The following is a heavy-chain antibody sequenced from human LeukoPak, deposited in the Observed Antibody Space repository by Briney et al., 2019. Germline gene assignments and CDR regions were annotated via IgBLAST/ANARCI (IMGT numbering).Heavy chain of an antibody. CDR2: IYSGGST. D-gene: IGHD4-11*01. J-gene: IGHJ4*02. V-gene: IGHV3-66*01. CDR1: GFTVSSNY. CDR3: ARDQDYSNYD. Sequence: GSLRLSCAASGFTVSSNYMSWVRQAPGKGLEWVSVIYSGGSTYYADSVKGRFTISRDNSKNTLYLQMNSLRAEDTAVYYCARDQDYSNYDWGQGTLGTVSS.